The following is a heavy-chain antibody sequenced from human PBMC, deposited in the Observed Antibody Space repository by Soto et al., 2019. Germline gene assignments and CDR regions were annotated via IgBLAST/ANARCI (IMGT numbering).Heavy chain of an antibody. D-gene: IGHD2-21*02. CDR2: ISRSSSYI. V-gene: IGHV3-21*01. J-gene: IGHJ6*02. CDR1: GLTFSRYS. Sequence: EVQLVESGGGLVKPGGSLRLSCAASGLTFSRYSMNWVRQAPGKVLEWVSPISRSSSYIYYADSVKGRFTISRDNAKNSLYLQMNSLRAEDTAVYYCARDRTATTYYYGMDVWGQGTTFTVSS. CDR3: ARDRTATTYYYGMDV.